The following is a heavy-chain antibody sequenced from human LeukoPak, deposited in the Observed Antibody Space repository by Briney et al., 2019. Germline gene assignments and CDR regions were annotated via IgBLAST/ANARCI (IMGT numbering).Heavy chain of an antibody. D-gene: IGHD3-22*01. CDR1: GDSISSYY. CDR2: VYNSGST. J-gene: IGHJ2*01. CDR3: ARHVVTYYDTPYFDL. Sequence: SETLSLTCTVSGDSISSYYWSWIRQPPGKGLEWIGCVYNSGSTNYNPSLKSRAIILVDTSKNRFSLKLSSVTAADTAVYYCARHVVTYYDTPYFDLWGRGTLVMVSS. V-gene: IGHV4-59*08.